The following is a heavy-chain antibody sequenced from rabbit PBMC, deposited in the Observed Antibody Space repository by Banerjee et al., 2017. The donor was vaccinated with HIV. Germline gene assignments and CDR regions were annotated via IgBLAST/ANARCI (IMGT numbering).Heavy chain of an antibody. Sequence: QEQLVESGGGLVQPEGSLTLTCKASGFDFSGNAMCWVRQAPGKGLEWIACIDAGSSGLTYFATWAKGRFTISKTSSTTVTLQMTRLTDADTATYFCARDTSSSFSSYGMDLWGQGTLVTVS. CDR1: GFDFSGNA. CDR2: IDAGSSGLT. J-gene: IGHJ6*01. V-gene: IGHV1S45*01. CDR3: ARDTSSSFSSYGMDL. D-gene: IGHD1-1*01.